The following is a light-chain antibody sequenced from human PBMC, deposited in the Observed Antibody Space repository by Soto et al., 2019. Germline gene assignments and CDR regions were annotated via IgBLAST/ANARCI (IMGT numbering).Light chain of an antibody. J-gene: IGLJ2*01. Sequence: QSVLTQPPSASGTPGQRVTISCSGSSSNIGSNTVNWYQQLPGTAPKLLIYSNNRRPSGVPDRFSGSKSGTSASLAISGLQSDDEADYYCAEWDDSLNGPVFGGGTKVTVL. CDR1: SSNIGSNT. CDR2: SNN. CDR3: AEWDDSLNGPV. V-gene: IGLV1-44*01.